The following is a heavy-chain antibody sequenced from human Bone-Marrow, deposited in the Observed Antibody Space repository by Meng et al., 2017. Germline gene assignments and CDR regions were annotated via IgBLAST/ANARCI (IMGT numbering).Heavy chain of an antibody. CDR1: GFTFSSYW. V-gene: IGHV3-74*01. CDR2: INTDGSST. J-gene: IGHJ4*02. CDR3: ARFTPFDY. Sequence: VHLVESGGALVPPGGSLRLSCTASGFTFSSYWMHWVRQAPGKGPVWVSRINTDGSSTDYADSVKGRFTISRDNAKNTLYLQMNSLRAEDTAMYYCARFTPFDYWGQGTLVTVSS.